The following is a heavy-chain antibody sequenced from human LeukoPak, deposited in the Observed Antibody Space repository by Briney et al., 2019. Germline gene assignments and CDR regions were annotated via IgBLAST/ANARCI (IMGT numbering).Heavy chain of an antibody. V-gene: IGHV4-39*07. D-gene: IGHD3-22*01. CDR1: GASISSSSYY. Sequence: SETLSLTCTVSGASISSSSYYWDWIRQPPGKGLEWIGSISYSGNTYYNPSLQSRVTISADTSKNQFSLKLNSVTAADTAVYYCARDRYYYDSSGYKYMDVWGKGTTVTVSS. J-gene: IGHJ6*03. CDR3: ARDRYYYDSSGYKYMDV. CDR2: ISYSGNT.